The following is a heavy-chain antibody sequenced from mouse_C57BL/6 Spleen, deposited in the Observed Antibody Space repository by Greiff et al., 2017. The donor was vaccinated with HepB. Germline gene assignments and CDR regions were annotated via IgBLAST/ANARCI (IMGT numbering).Heavy chain of an antibody. Sequence: QVQLKESGPELVKPGASVKISCKASGYAFSSSWMNWVKQRPGKGLEWIGRIYPGDGDTNYNGKFKGKATLTADKSSSTAYMQLSSLTSEDSAVYFCARGEAIISYDYDRAYAMDYWGQGTSVTVSS. CDR1: GYAFSSSW. J-gene: IGHJ4*01. CDR2: IYPGDGDT. CDR3: ARGEAIISYDYDRAYAMDY. D-gene: IGHD2-4*01. V-gene: IGHV1-82*01.